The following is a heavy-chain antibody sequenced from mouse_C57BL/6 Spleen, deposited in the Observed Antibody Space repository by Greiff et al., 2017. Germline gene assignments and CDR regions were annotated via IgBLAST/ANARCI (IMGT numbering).Heavy chain of an antibody. CDR1: GYTFTDYE. Sequence: QVQLQQSGAELVRPGASVTLSCKASGYTFTDYEMHWVKQTPVHGLEWIGAIDPETGGTAYNQKFKGKAILTADKSSSTAYMELRSLTSEDSADYYCARWDYGSYYYAIDYWGQGTSVTVSS. D-gene: IGHD2-1*01. V-gene: IGHV1-15*01. CDR2: IDPETGGT. CDR3: ARWDYGSYYYAIDY. J-gene: IGHJ4*01.